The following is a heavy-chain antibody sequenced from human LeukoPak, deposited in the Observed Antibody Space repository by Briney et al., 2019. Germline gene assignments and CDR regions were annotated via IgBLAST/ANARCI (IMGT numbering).Heavy chain of an antibody. Sequence: GGSLRLSCAASGFTFSSYGMHWVRQAPGKGLEWVAVISYDGSNKYYADSVKGRFTISRDNSKNTLYLQMNSLRAEDTAVYYCAREVMGSWGRNFDYWGQGTLVTVSS. D-gene: IGHD2-15*01. CDR3: AREVMGSWGRNFDY. CDR1: GFTFSSYG. J-gene: IGHJ4*02. V-gene: IGHV3-30*03. CDR2: ISYDGSNK.